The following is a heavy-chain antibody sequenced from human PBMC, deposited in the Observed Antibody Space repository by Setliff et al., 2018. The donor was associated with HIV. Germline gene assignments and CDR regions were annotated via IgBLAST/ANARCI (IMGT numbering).Heavy chain of an antibody. D-gene: IGHD3-10*01. Sequence: KASETLSLTCTVSGGSISTYYWSWIRQPPGKGLEWIGSIYFTGSSDNNPSLKSRVTLSVDTSKHQFSLKLSSVTAADTAVYYCARDRGFLYYYGSGSYYNDAFDIWGQGTMVTVSS. V-gene: IGHV4-59*01. CDR2: IYFTGSS. J-gene: IGHJ3*02. CDR1: GGSISTYY. CDR3: ARDRGFLYYYGSGSYYNDAFDI.